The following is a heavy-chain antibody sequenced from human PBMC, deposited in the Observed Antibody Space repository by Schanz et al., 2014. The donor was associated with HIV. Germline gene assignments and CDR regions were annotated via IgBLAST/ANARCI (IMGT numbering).Heavy chain of an antibody. V-gene: IGHV3-23*01. D-gene: IGHD3-22*01. Sequence: EVQLLESGGGLVQPGGSLRLSCAASGFTFRNYAMSWVRQAPGKGLEWVSAISGSGGSTYYADSVKGRFTISRDNSKNTLYLQMTTLRTEDTAVYYCAKPEYDSRGNSQSHFDSWGQGTLVTVSS. CDR1: GFTFRNYA. CDR2: ISGSGGST. J-gene: IGHJ4*02. CDR3: AKPEYDSRGNSQSHFDS.